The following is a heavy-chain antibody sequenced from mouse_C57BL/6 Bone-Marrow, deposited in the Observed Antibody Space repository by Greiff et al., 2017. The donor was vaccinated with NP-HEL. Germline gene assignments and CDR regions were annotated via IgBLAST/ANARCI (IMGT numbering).Heavy chain of an antibody. CDR3: AGGNYDYDGVSYWYFDV. CDR1: GYTFTSYW. D-gene: IGHD2-4*01. Sequence: QVQLQQPGAELVKPGASVKLSCKASGYTFTSYWMHWVKQRPGQGLEWIGMIHPNSGSTNYNEKFKSKATLTVDKSSSTAYMQLSSLTSEDSAVYYCAGGNYDYDGVSYWYFDVWGTGTTVTVSS. CDR2: IHPNSGST. V-gene: IGHV1-64*01. J-gene: IGHJ1*03.